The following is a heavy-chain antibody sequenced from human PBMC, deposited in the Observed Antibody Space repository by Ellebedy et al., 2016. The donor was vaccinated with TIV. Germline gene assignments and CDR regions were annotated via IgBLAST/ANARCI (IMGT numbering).Heavy chain of an antibody. D-gene: IGHD2-21*01. CDR1: GFTFSDHW. Sequence: PGGSLRLSCAASGFTFSDHWMNWVRQAPGKGLEWVANIKPDGSEKYYVDSVKGRFTISRDNAKTSLYLQMNSLRAEDTAVYYCPRGDILWPKPGATDWYFDLWGRGTLVTVST. V-gene: IGHV3-7*01. CDR2: IKPDGSEK. CDR3: PRGDILWPKPGATDWYFDL. J-gene: IGHJ2*01.